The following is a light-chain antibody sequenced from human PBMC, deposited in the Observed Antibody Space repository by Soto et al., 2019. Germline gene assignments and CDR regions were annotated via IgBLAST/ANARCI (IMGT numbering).Light chain of an antibody. Sequence: EIVMTQSPGTLSLSPGETATLSCRASQSVSRYLAWYQQKPGQAPRLLIYDASNRATGIPARFSGSGSGTDFTLTISSLEPEDFAVYYCQQRSNWPITFGQGTRLEIK. CDR2: DAS. J-gene: IGKJ5*01. CDR1: QSVSRY. CDR3: QQRSNWPIT. V-gene: IGKV3-11*01.